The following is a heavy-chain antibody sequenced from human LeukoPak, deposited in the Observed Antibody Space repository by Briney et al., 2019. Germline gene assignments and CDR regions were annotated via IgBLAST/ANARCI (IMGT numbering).Heavy chain of an antibody. J-gene: IGHJ3*02. CDR1: GFTFTSYA. Sequence: GGSLRLPCAASGFTFTSYAMNWVRQAPGKGLEWVSTISGSGSSTYYVDSVKGRFTISRDNSKNTLYLQMNSLRAEDTAEYYCAKDLGDSSGSNAFDIWGQGTMVTVSS. CDR2: ISGSGSST. CDR3: AKDLGDSSGSNAFDI. D-gene: IGHD3-22*01. V-gene: IGHV3-23*01.